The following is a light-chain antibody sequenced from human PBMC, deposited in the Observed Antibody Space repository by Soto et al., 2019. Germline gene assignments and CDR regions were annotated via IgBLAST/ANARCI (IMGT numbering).Light chain of an antibody. CDR3: QQYNSYLYT. CDR1: QSISSW. V-gene: IGKV1-5*03. CDR2: KAS. J-gene: IGKJ2*01. Sequence: DIQMTQSPSTLSASVGDRVTITCRASQSISSWLAWYQQKPGKAPKLLIYKASSLESGVPPRFSGSDSGTEFTLTISSLQPDDFATYYCQQYNSYLYTFGQGTKLEIK.